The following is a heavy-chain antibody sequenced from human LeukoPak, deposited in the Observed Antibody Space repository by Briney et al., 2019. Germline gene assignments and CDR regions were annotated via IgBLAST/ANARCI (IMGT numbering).Heavy chain of an antibody. CDR2: INPNSGGT. V-gene: IGHV1-2*02. Sequence: ASVKVSCKASGYTFTGYYMHWVRQAPGQGLEWMGWINPNSGGTNYAQKFQGRVTMTRDTSISTAYMELSRLRSDGTAVDYFAXEPGSSSWFNFDYWGQGTLVTVSS. CDR3: AXEPGSSSWFNFDY. CDR1: GYTFTGYY. D-gene: IGHD6-13*01. J-gene: IGHJ4*02.